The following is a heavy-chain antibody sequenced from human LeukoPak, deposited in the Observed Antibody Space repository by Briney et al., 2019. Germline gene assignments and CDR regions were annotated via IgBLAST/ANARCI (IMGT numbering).Heavy chain of an antibody. CDR1: GGSISSSNW. CDR2: IYHSGST. V-gene: IGHV4-4*02. CDR3: ARAALVSQWLVPRRYYFDY. Sequence: GTLSLTCAVSGGSISSSNWWSWVRQPPGKGLEWIGEIYHSGSTNYNPSLKSRVTISVDESKNQFSLKLSSVTAADTAVYYCARAALVSQWLVPRRYYFDYWGQGTLVTVSS. D-gene: IGHD6-19*01. J-gene: IGHJ4*02.